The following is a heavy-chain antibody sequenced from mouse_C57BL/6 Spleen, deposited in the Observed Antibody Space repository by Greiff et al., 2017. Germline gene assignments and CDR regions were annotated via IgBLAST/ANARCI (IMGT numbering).Heavy chain of an antibody. V-gene: IGHV5-4*03. D-gene: IGHD4-1*01. CDR1: GFTFSSYA. J-gene: IGHJ3*01. Sequence: EVKVVESGGGLVKPGGSLKLSCAASGFTFSSYAMSWVRQTPEKRLEWVATISDGGSYTYYPDNVKGRFTISRDNAKNNLYLQMSHLKSEDTAMYYCARTGTGFAYWGQGTLVTVSA. CDR2: ISDGGSYT. CDR3: ARTGTGFAY.